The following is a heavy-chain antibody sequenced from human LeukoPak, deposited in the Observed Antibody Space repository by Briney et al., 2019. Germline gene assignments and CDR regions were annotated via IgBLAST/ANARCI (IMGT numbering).Heavy chain of an antibody. D-gene: IGHD2-15*01. Sequence: ASVKVSCKASGYTFTSYYMHWVRQAPGQGLEWMEIINPSGGSTSYAQKFQGRVTMTRDTSTSTVYMELSSLRSEDTAVYYCARDQVVVVVAATIDYYYYGMDVWGQGTTVTVSS. CDR3: ARDQVVVVVAATIDYYYYGMDV. J-gene: IGHJ6*02. V-gene: IGHV1-46*01. CDR1: GYTFTSYY. CDR2: INPSGGST.